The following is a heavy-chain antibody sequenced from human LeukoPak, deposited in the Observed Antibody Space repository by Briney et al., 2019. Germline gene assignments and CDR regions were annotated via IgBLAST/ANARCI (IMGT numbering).Heavy chain of an antibody. Sequence: GESLKISCMGSGYSFTTYWIDWVRQVPGKGLEWMGLIQPADSQTRYNPSFQGQVTLSDDKSINTAYLQWSSLRPSDTAMYYCARCLRTGGFDIWGQGTEVTVSS. J-gene: IGHJ3*02. CDR2: IQPADSQT. D-gene: IGHD1-1*01. CDR3: ARCLRTGGFDI. V-gene: IGHV5-51*01. CDR1: GYSFTTYW.